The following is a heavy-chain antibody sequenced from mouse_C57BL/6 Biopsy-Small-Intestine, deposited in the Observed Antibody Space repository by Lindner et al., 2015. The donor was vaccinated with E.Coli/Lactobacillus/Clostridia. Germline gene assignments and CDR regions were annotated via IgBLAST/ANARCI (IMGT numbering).Heavy chain of an antibody. D-gene: IGHD1-3*01. Sequence: VKVSCKAIGYSFSSNDVNWVRQAPGQGLEWMGWIDTSTGNPTYAQGLTGRFVFSLDTSLNTAFLQINSLETEDTAVYYCVRIGRWLQTKVPDYWGQGTLVTVSP. CDR3: VRIGRWLQTKVPDY. J-gene: IGHJ4*01. V-gene: IGHV9-3*02. CDR2: IDTSTGNP. CDR1: GYSFSSND.